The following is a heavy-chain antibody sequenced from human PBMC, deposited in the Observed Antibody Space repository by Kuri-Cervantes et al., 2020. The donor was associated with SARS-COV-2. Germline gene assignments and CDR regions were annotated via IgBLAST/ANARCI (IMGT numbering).Heavy chain of an antibody. Sequence: SGPTLVKPTETLTLTCTVSGSSLSNARMGVSWIRQPPGKGLEWIGEISHIGSTNYNPSLKSRLTISVDTSKNQFSLTLSSVTAADTAIYYCARVFGLRAAGTEGWFDPWGQGTLVTVSS. CDR2: ISHIGST. CDR3: ARVFGLRAAGTEGWFDP. J-gene: IGHJ5*02. V-gene: IGHV4-4*02. CDR1: GSSLSNARMG. D-gene: IGHD6-13*01.